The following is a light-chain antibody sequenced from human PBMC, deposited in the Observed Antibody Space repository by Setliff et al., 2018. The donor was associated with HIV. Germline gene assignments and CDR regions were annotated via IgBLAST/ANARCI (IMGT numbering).Light chain of an antibody. CDR1: SSDVGGYNY. Sequence: QSALTQPRSVSGSPGQSVAISCTRTSSDVGGYNYVSWYQQHPGKAPKLMIYDVSNRPSGVSNRFSGSKSGNTASLTISGLQAEDEADYYCSSYTSSSTLYVVGTGTKVTVL. CDR3: SSYTSSSTLYV. CDR2: DVS. V-gene: IGLV2-14*03. J-gene: IGLJ1*01.